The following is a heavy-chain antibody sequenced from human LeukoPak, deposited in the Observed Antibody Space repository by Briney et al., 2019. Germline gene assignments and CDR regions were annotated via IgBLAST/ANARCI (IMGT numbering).Heavy chain of an antibody. D-gene: IGHD3-22*01. CDR1: GGSISSYY. J-gene: IGHJ4*02. CDR2: TYYSGST. V-gene: IGHV4-59*01. Sequence: SETLSLNSTVSGGSISSYYWSWIRQPPGKGLEWIGNTYYSGSTNYNPSLKSRVTISVDTSKNQFSLKLSSVTAADTAVYYCARAPPKYYYDSSGYLYNSVGAIDYWGQGTLVTVSS. CDR3: ARAPPKYYYDSSGYLYNSVGAIDY.